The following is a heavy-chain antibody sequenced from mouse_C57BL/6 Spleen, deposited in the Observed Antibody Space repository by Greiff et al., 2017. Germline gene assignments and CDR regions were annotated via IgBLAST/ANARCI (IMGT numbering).Heavy chain of an antibody. CDR3: ARDDYEEENYFDY. D-gene: IGHD2-4*01. J-gene: IGHJ2*01. V-gene: IGHV5-17*01. CDR2: ISSGSSTI. Sequence: EVHLVESGGGLVKPGGSLKLSCAASGFTFSDYGMHWVRQAPEKGLEWVAYISSGSSTIYYADTVKGRFTISRDNAKNTLFLQMTSLRSEDTAMYYCARDDYEEENYFDYWGQGTTLTVSS. CDR1: GFTFSDYG.